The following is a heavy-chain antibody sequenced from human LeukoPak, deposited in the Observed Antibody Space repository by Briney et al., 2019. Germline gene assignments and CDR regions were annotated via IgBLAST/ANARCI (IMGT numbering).Heavy chain of an antibody. CDR3: ARDLYDSSGYSA. CDR2: ISSSSSYI. V-gene: IGHV3-21*01. Sequence: GGSLRLSCAASGFTFSSYSMNWVRQAPGKELEWVSSISSSSSYIYFADSVKGRFTISRDNAKNSLYLQMNSLRAEDTAVYYCARDLYDSSGYSAWGQGTLVTVSS. J-gene: IGHJ4*02. CDR1: GFTFSSYS. D-gene: IGHD3-22*01.